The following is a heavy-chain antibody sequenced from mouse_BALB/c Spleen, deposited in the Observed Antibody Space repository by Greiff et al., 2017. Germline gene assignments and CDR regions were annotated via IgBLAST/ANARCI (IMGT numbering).Heavy chain of an antibody. CDR2: IYPGSGST. CDR1: GYNFTSYW. D-gene: IGHD1-1*01. CDR3: AMHYGSSYENAMDY. J-gene: IGHJ4*01. V-gene: IGHV1-55*01. Sequence: QVQLQQPGAELVKPGTSVKLSCKASGYNFTSYWINWVKLRPGQGLEWIGDIYPGSGSTNYNEKFKSKATLTVDTSSSTAYMQLSSLAAEDSALYYCAMHYGSSYENAMDYWGQGTSVTVSS.